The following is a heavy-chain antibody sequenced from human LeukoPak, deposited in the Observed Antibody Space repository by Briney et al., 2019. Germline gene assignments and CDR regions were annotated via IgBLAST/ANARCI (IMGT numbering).Heavy chain of an antibody. CDR1: GGSISSSNW. CDR2: IYHGGST. D-gene: IGHD1-1*01. V-gene: IGHV4-4*02. J-gene: IGHJ5*02. Sequence: SETLSLTCAVSGGSISSSNWWSWVRQPPGKGLEWIGEIYHGGSTNYNPSLKSRVTISVDTSKNQFSLKLSSVTAADTAVYYCARARRWNAAVEGWWFDPWGQGTLVTVSS. CDR3: ARARRWNAAVEGWWFDP.